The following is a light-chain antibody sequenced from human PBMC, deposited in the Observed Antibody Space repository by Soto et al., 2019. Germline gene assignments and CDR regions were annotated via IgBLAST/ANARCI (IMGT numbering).Light chain of an antibody. J-gene: IGKJ2*01. Sequence: ELVLTQSPGTLSLSPGERATLSCRASQSVDSNYLAWYQQKPGQAPRLLIYGASRRATGIPDRFSGSGSGTDFTLTISRLEPEDFAVYYCQQYGSSPRTFGQGTKLEIK. CDR3: QQYGSSPRT. CDR2: GAS. CDR1: QSVDSNY. V-gene: IGKV3-20*01.